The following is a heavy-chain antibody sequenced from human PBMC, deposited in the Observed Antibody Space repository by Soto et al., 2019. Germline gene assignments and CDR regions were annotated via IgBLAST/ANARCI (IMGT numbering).Heavy chain of an antibody. D-gene: IGHD2-2*01. CDR2: IRSKAYGETT. CDR1: GFTLGDYA. V-gene: IGHV3-49*03. Sequence: PGGSLRLSCTPAGFTLGDYAVSWIRQAPGKGLEWVGFIRSKAYGETTEYAASVKGRFTISRDDSKSIAYLQMNSLKTEDTAVYYCTRDLRYCSSSTCYAPDYWGQGT. J-gene: IGHJ4*02. CDR3: TRDLRYCSSSTCYAPDY.